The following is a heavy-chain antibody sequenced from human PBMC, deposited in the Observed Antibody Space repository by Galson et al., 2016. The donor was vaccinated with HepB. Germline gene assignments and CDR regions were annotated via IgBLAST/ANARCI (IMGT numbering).Heavy chain of an antibody. J-gene: IGHJ3*02. D-gene: IGHD2-21*01. V-gene: IGHV1-2*06. Sequence: SVKVSCKASGYMFSDYYLHWVRQAPGQGLEWVGRVNPKSGGTHYSQKFNDRVTLTAVTSISTVYMELNTLRSDDTAMYYCVVLELEPTVGGDASRIWVIWGQGKMIIVSS. CDR1: GYMFSDYY. CDR2: VNPKSGGT. CDR3: VVLELEPTVGGDASRIWVI.